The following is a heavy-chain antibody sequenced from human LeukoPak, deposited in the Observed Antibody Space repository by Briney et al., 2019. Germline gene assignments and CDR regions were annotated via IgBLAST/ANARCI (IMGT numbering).Heavy chain of an antibody. CDR2: INSDGSST. Sequence: GGSLRLSCAASGFTFSSYWMHWVRQSPGKGLVWVSGINSDGSSTSYAASVKGRFTISRDNAKNTVYLQMNSLRAEDTAVYATSRTFDYWGQGTLVTVSS. J-gene: IGHJ4*02. CDR1: GFTFSSYW. V-gene: IGHV3-74*01. D-gene: IGHD1-1*01. CDR3: SRTFDY.